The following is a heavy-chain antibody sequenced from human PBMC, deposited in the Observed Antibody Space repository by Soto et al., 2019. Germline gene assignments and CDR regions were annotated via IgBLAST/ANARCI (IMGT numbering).Heavy chain of an antibody. CDR2: IWYDGTNK. CDR3: ARDRVQMVDGMDV. CDR1: GFTFNNNG. V-gene: IGHV3-33*01. D-gene: IGHD2-15*01. Sequence: GGSLRLSCAASGFTFNNNGMHWVRQAPGKGLEWVAVIWYDGTNKYYADSVKGRFTISRDNSKNTLYLQMNRLRAEDTAVYYCARDRVQMVDGMDVWGQGTTVTVPS. J-gene: IGHJ6*02.